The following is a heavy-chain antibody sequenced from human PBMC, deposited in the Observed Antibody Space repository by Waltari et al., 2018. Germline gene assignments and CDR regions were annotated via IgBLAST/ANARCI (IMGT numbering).Heavy chain of an antibody. CDR1: GFPFSSYE. CDR3: ARDGYSSGWFVGWFDP. J-gene: IGHJ5*02. V-gene: IGHV3-48*03. CDR2: ISSSGSTI. Sequence: EVQLVESGGGLVQPGGSLRLPCAASGFPFSSYEMNWVRQAPGKGLEWVSYISSSGSTIYYADSVKGRFTISRDNAKNSLYLQMNSLRAEDTAVYYCARDGYSSGWFVGWFDPWGQGTLVTVSS. D-gene: IGHD6-19*01.